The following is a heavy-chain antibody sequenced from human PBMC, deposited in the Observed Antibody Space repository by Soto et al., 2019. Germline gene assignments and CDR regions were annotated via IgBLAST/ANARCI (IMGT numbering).Heavy chain of an antibody. CDR3: AKDHMGDGFNRFDH. V-gene: IGHV3-23*01. CDR2: ISSSDGKT. J-gene: IGHJ4*02. D-gene: IGHD1-26*01. CDR1: GFTFSSFS. Sequence: LRLSCAASGFTFSSFSMNWVRQAPGKGLEWVSAISSSDGKTFYADSVKGRFTISRDNSKNMLYLQMNSLRAEDTAVYYCAKDHMGDGFNRFDHWGQGTLVTVSS.